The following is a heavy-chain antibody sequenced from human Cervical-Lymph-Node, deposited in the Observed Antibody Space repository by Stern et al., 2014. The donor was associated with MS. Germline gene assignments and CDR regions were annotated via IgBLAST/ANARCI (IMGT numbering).Heavy chain of an antibody. CDR3: ANPLPYAN. D-gene: IGHD4-17*01. Sequence: QVQLLQPGAEVKKPGASVKVSCKASGDTFASYPIHWLRQAPGQGPVWMGIVNPTDGRTTYAPTFKGRVTMNRDTSTRTVYMELNRLRAEDTAMYFCANPLPYANWGQGTRVTVSS. CDR2: VNPTDGRT. CDR1: GDTFASYP. J-gene: IGHJ1*01. V-gene: IGHV1-46*03.